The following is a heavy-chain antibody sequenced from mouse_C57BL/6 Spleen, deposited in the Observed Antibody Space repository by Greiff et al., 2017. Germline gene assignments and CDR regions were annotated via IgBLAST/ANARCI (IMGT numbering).Heavy chain of an antibody. V-gene: IGHV1-61*01. J-gene: IGHJ1*03. CDR3: VRRGEIYYYSSTGGFDV. CDR2: IYPSDSET. D-gene: IGHD1-1*01. CDR1: GYTFTSYW. Sequence: QVQLQQPGAELVRPGSSVKLSCKASGYTFTSYWMDWVKQRPGQGLEWIGNIYPSDSETNYNQKFKDKATLTVDQSSSTAYMQLSSLTSEDSAVXYGVRRGEIYYYSSTGGFDVWGTGTTVTVSS.